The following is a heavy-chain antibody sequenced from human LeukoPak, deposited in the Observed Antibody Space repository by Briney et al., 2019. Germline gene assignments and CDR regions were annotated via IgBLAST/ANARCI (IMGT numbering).Heavy chain of an antibody. CDR1: GFTFSSYG. J-gene: IGHJ4*02. D-gene: IGHD1-26*01. CDR3: ARSGRGTYYYFEL. CDR2: ISGSGGST. V-gene: IGHV3-23*01. Sequence: GGTLRLSCAASGFTFSSYGMSWVRQAPGKGLEWVSAISGSGGSTYYADSVKGRFTISRDNSKNTLYLQMNSLRAEDTAVYYCARSGRGTYYYFELGGQGTLVTVSS.